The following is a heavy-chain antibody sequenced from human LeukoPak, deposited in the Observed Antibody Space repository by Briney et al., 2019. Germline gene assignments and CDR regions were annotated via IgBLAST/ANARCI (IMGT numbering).Heavy chain of an antibody. CDR1: GYTLTELS. CDR2: FDPEDGET. J-gene: IGHJ5*02. V-gene: IGHV1-24*01. CDR3: ATSSMVRGGRFDP. Sequence: ASVKVSCKVSGYTLTELSMHWVRQAPGKGLEWMGGFDPEDGETIYAQKSQGRVTMTEDTSTDTAYMELSSLRSEDTAVYYCATSSMVRGGRFDPWGQGTLVTVSS. D-gene: IGHD3-10*01.